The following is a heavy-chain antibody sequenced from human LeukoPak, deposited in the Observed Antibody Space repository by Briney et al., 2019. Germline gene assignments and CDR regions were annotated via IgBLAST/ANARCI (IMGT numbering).Heavy chain of an antibody. Sequence: SETLSLTCSVSGVSLSRYYWSWIRQPPGKGLEWIGYIYYSGSTNYNPSLKSRVTISVDTSKNQFSLKLSSVTAADTAVYYCARDSRYYFDYWGQGTLVTVSS. CDR3: ARDSRYYFDY. CDR1: GVSLSRYY. CDR2: IYYSGST. J-gene: IGHJ4*02. V-gene: IGHV4-59*01.